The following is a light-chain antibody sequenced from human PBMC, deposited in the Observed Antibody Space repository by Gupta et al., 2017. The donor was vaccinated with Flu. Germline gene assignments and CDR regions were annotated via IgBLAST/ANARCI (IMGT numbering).Light chain of an antibody. V-gene: IGLV1-47*01. CDR1: SSNIGSNY. Sequence: QSVLTQPPSXXXXPXXXVPXXXXGSSSNIGSNYVYWYQQLPGTAPKLLIYRNNQRPSGVPDRFSGSKSGTSASLAISGLRSEDEADYYCAAWDDSLSGWVFGGGTKLTVL. CDR3: AAWDDSLSGWV. J-gene: IGLJ3*02. CDR2: RNN.